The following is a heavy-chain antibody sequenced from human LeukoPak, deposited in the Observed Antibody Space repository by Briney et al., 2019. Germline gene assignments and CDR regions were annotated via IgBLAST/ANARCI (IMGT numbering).Heavy chain of an antibody. CDR2: INPNSGGT. CDR3: VFSSGWYGSVY. J-gene: IGHJ4*02. Sequence: ASVKVSCXASGYTFTGYYMHWVRQAPGQGREWMGWINPNSGGTNYAQKFQGRVTMTRDTSISTASMEPSRLRSDDTAVYYCVFSSGWYGSVYWGQGTLVTVSS. D-gene: IGHD6-19*01. V-gene: IGHV1-2*02. CDR1: GYTFTGYY.